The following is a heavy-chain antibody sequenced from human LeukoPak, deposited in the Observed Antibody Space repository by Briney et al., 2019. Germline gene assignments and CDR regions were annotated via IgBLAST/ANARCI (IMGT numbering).Heavy chain of an antibody. CDR1: GGSISSYY. Sequence: SETLSLTCTVSGGSISSYYWSWIRQPPGKGLEWIGYIYTSGSTNYNPSLKSRVPISVDTSKNQFSLKLSSVTAADAAVYYCARGYEDSSASGVYYYYYYLDVWGKGTTVTVSS. CDR2: IYTSGST. J-gene: IGHJ6*03. D-gene: IGHD6-6*01. V-gene: IGHV4-4*09. CDR3: ARGYEDSSASGVYYYYYYLDV.